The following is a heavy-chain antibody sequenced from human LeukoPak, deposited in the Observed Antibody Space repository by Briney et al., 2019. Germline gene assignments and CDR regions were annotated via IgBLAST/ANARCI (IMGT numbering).Heavy chain of an antibody. CDR2: IYYSGST. D-gene: IGHD3-16*01. V-gene: IGHV4-59*08. Sequence: PSETLSLTCTVSGGSISSYYWSWIRQPPGKGLEWIGYIYYSGSTNYNPPLKSRVTISVDTSKNQFSLKLSSVTAADTAVYYCARFVWDNLQGDYYFDYWGQGTLVTVSS. CDR3: ARFVWDNLQGDYYFDY. CDR1: GGSISSYY. J-gene: IGHJ4*02.